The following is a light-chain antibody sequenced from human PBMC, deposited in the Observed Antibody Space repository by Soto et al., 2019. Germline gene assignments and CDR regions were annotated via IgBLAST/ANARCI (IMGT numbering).Light chain of an antibody. CDR3: QQYSNWWT. Sequence: TLSVSPGERATLSCRASQSVSRSLAWYQQKPGQAPRLLIYGASTRATGIPARFSGSGSGTDFTLTISSPQSEDFAVYYCQQYSNWWTFGQGTKVDI. V-gene: IGKV3-15*01. J-gene: IGKJ1*01. CDR1: QSVSRS. CDR2: GAS.